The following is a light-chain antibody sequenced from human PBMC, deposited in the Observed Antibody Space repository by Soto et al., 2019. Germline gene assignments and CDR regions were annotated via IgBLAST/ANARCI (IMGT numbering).Light chain of an antibody. Sequence: DIQVTQSPSSLSASVGDTVTITCRTSQSISGKLSWYQQIPGKAPKLLIYAASRLQSGVPSRFSASGSGTEFTLTISSLHPDDFASYYCQHSYSRVTFGQGTKVEIK. CDR3: QHSYSRVT. V-gene: IGKV1-39*01. CDR1: QSISGK. J-gene: IGKJ1*01. CDR2: AAS.